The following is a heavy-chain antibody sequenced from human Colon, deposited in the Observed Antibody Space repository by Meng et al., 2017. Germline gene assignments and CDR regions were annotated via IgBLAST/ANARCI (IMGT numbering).Heavy chain of an antibody. CDR1: GFTVSSNY. D-gene: IGHD1-26*01. J-gene: IGHJ3*02. CDR2: IYTGGTT. V-gene: IGHV3-53*01. Sequence: GESLKISCAASGFTVSSNYMAWVRQAPGKGLECISIIYTGGTTHYADSVRGRFTISRDNSKNIISLQQNNLRAEDTAVYYCAKQFSASYGDTFDIWGQGTMVTVSS. CDR3: AKQFSASYGDTFDI.